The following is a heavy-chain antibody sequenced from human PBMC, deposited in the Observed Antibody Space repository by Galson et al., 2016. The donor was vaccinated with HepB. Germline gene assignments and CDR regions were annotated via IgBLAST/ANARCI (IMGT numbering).Heavy chain of an antibody. D-gene: IGHD2-2*01. CDR2: ISSRSYI. CDR3: ATGVGYCVSTNCYADY. Sequence: SLRLSCAASGFTFSSYTMNWVRQAPGKGLEWVSSISSRSYIYYADSVKGRFTISRDNAKNSLYLQMNSLRAEDTAVYYCATGVGYCVSTNCYADYWGQGTQVTVSS. J-gene: IGHJ4*02. V-gene: IGHV3-21*01. CDR1: GFTFSSYT.